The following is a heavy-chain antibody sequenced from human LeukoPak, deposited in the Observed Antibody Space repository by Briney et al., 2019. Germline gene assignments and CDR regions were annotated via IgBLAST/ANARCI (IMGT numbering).Heavy chain of an antibody. J-gene: IGHJ4*02. CDR2: ISYDGSNK. CDR1: GFTLSSNS. CDR3: AKDIHSSGWHYFDY. D-gene: IGHD6-19*01. V-gene: IGHV3-30*18. Sequence: GGSLRLSCAASGFTLSSNSMNWVRQAPGKGLEWVAVISYDGSNKYYTDSVKGRFTISRDNSKNTLDLQMNSLRAEDTAVYYCAKDIHSSGWHYFDYWGQGTLVTVSS.